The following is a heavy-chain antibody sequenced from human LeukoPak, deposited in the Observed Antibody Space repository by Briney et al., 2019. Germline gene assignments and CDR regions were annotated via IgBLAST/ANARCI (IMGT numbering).Heavy chain of an antibody. Sequence: PSETLSLTCTVSGGSIIGYWWSWIRQPPGKGLEWIGNIRYNGNTYSNPSLKSRVTISVDTSKNQFSMKLSSVTAADTAMYYCARYAALPGPNWLDPWGRGTLVTVSS. CDR1: GGSIIGYW. J-gene: IGHJ5*02. CDR2: IRYNGNT. CDR3: ARYAALPGPNWLDP. D-gene: IGHD6-19*01. V-gene: IGHV4-59*01.